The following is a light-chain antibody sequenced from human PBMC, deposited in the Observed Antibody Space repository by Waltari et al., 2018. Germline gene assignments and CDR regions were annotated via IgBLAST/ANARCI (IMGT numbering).Light chain of an antibody. CDR1: SGHSSNV. Sequence: QLVLTQSPSASASLGASVKLTCTLSSGHSSNVVAWLQQRPEKGPRYLMKVNSDGSHSRGDAIPDRFSGSSSGAERYLPISNLQSEDEAGYYWQTGGHGTWVFGGGTGLTVV. J-gene: IGLJ3*02. V-gene: IGLV4-69*01. CDR3: QTGGHGTWV. CDR2: VNSDGSH.